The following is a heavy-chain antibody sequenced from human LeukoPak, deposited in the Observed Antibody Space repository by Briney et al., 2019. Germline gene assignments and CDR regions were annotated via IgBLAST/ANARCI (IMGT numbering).Heavy chain of an antibody. CDR3: AKFFAPSGGASGWTWAIDY. D-gene: IGHD6-25*01. V-gene: IGHV3-23*01. CDR2: ISGSGSTT. J-gene: IGHJ4*02. Sequence: PGGSLRLSYAASGFTVSSNYMSWVRQATGKGLEWVAAISGSGSTTYSADSAKGRFTISRDNAKNTLYLQMNSLRAEDTAVYYCAKFFAPSGGASGWTWAIDYWGQGTLVTVSS. CDR1: GFTVSSNY.